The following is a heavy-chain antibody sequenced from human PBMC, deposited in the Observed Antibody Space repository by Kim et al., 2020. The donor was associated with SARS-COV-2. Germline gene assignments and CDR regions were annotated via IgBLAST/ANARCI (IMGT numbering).Heavy chain of an antibody. V-gene: IGHV1-69*04. CDR3: ASGYYYDSSGVNWFDP. Sequence: SVKVSCKASGGTFSSYAISWVRQAPGQGLEWMGRIIPILGIANYAQKFQGRVTITADKSTSTAYMELSSLRSEDTAVYYCASGYYYDSSGVNWFDPWGQGTLVTVSS. D-gene: IGHD3-22*01. CDR2: IIPILGIA. CDR1: GGTFSSYA. J-gene: IGHJ5*02.